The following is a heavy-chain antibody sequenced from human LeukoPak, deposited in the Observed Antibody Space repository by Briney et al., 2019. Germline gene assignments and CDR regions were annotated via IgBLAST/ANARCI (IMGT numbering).Heavy chain of an antibody. J-gene: IGHJ4*02. V-gene: IGHV3-21*01. CDR3: ARRYTTSIDY. CDR2: ISSSGDYI. CDR1: GFTFSSYA. Sequence: TGGSQRLSCAASGFTFSSYAMSWVRQAPGKGLEWVSSISSSGDYIYYADSVKGRFTISRDNAKNSLYLQMNSLRAEDTAVYYCARRYTTSIDYWGQGTLVTVSS. D-gene: IGHD6-6*01.